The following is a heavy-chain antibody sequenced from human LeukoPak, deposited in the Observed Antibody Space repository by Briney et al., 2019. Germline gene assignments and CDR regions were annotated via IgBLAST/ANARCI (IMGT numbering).Heavy chain of an antibody. CDR3: VRDRNYFEALQRSY. CDR2: ITGAGSTT. D-gene: IGHD1-7*01. V-gene: IGHV3-23*01. Sequence: PGGSLRLSCAASGFTFSTFAMSWVRQDPGRGLEWVSSITGAGSTTYYPESVKGRFTISRDNSKNTLYLQMNSLRVEDTAVYFCVRDRNYFEALQRSYWGPGTLVTVSS. J-gene: IGHJ4*02. CDR1: GFTFSTFA.